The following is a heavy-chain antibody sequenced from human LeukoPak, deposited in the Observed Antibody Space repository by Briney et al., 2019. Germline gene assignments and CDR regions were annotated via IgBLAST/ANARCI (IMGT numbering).Heavy chain of an antibody. CDR1: GSTLSSYA. J-gene: IGHJ4*02. Sequence: GGSPRLSCAASGSTLSSYAMSWVRQAPGKGLEWVSSLSNSGGITDYADFVKGRFTISRDNSKNTLWLQINNLRAEDTALYYCARDYTSGWYWDYWGQGTLVTVSS. V-gene: IGHV3-23*01. D-gene: IGHD6-19*01. CDR3: ARDYTSGWYWDY. CDR2: LSNSGGIT.